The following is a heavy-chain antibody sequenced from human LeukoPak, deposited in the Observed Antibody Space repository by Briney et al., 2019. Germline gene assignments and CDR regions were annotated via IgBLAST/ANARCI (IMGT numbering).Heavy chain of an antibody. D-gene: IGHD1-26*01. J-gene: IGHJ4*02. V-gene: IGHV1-69*04. CDR1: GSTFSSYA. CDR2: IIPILGIA. Sequence: ASVKVSCKASGSTFSSYAISWVRQAPGQGLEWMGRIIPILGIANYAQKFQGRVTITADKSTSTAYMELSSLRSEDTAVYYCARDQEWELLLDWGQGTLVTVSS. CDR3: ARDQEWELLLD.